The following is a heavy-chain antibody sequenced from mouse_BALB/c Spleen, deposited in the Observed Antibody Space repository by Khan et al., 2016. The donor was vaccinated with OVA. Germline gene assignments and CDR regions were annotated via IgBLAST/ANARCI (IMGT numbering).Heavy chain of an antibody. Sequence: EVQLQESGPGLVKPSQSLSLTCSVTGYSITSGYFWNWIRQFPGNKLEWMGYIRYDGDSNYNPSLKNRISITRDTSKTHFFLKLNSVTPEDTATYDCARGGSSGPAWFAYWGQGTLVTVSA. V-gene: IGHV3-6*02. CDR3: ARGGSSGPAWFAY. CDR1: GYSITSGYF. J-gene: IGHJ3*01. CDR2: IRYDGDS. D-gene: IGHD3-1*01.